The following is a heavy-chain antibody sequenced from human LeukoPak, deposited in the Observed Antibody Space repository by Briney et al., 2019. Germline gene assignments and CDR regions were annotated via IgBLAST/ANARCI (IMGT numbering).Heavy chain of an antibody. D-gene: IGHD6-6*01. CDR1: GASISSDDSY. Sequence: SETLSLTCTVSGASISSDDSYWTWIRQPPGKGLEWIGFLYYSGITYYTPSLKSRVTMSMDTSKNQFSLKLTSVTAADTAVYYCARIDAPPFSTIAGRGPFISWGQGTLVTVSS. CDR2: LYYSGIT. J-gene: IGHJ5*02. V-gene: IGHV4-30-4*01. CDR3: ARIDAPPFSTIAGRGPFIS.